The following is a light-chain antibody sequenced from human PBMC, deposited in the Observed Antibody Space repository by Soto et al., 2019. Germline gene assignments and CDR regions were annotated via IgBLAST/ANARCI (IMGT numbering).Light chain of an antibody. Sequence: EIVLTQSPVTLSLSPGERATLSCRASQSVSSYLAWYRQKPGQAPRLLIYDASNRATGIPARFSGSGSGTDFTLTISSLEPEDFAFYYCHQRSTWPRTFGQGTKLEIK. V-gene: IGKV3-11*01. CDR3: HQRSTWPRT. J-gene: IGKJ2*01. CDR2: DAS. CDR1: QSVSSY.